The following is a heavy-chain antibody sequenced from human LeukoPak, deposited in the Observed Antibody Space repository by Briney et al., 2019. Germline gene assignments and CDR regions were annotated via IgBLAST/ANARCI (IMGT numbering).Heavy chain of an antibody. CDR3: ARELLWFGELLRRNWFDP. Sequence: SETLSLTCAVYGGSFSGYYWSWIRQPPGKGLEWIGEINHSGSTNYNPSLKSRVTISVDTSKNQFSLKLSSVTAADTAVYYCARELLWFGELLRRNWFDPWGQGTLVTVSS. J-gene: IGHJ5*02. CDR1: GGSFSGYY. CDR2: INHSGST. D-gene: IGHD3-10*01. V-gene: IGHV4-34*01.